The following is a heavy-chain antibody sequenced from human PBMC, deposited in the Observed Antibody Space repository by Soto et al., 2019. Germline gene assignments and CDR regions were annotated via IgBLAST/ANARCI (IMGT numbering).Heavy chain of an antibody. CDR1: GFTFSSYA. CDR3: AKARAQYYDFWSGYPVDY. Sequence: EVQLLESGGGLVQPGGSLRLSCAASGFTFSSYAMSWVRQAPGKGLEWVSAISGSGGSTYYADSVKGRFTISRDNSXXTXXVQMNSLRAEDTAVYYCAKARAQYYDFWSGYPVDYWGQGTLVTVSS. V-gene: IGHV3-23*01. J-gene: IGHJ4*02. CDR2: ISGSGGST. D-gene: IGHD3-3*01.